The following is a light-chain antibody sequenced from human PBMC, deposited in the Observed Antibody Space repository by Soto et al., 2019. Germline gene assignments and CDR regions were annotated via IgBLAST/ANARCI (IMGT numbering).Light chain of an antibody. CDR3: QQSYRTPIT. V-gene: IGKV1-39*01. Sequence: DIQMTQSPSSLSASVGDRVTIACRASQTISTYLNWYQQKPGKAPKFLIYAASSLHSGVPSRFSGSGSGTDFTLTISSLQPEDFATDYCQQSYRTPITFGQGTRLEIK. CDR1: QTISTY. CDR2: AAS. J-gene: IGKJ5*01.